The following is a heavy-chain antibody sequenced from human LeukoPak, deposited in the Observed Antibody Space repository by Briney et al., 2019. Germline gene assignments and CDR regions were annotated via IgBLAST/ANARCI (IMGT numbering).Heavy chain of an antibody. CDR2: IYSGGST. Sequence: QPGGSLRLSCAASGFTVSSSYMSWVRQAPGKGLEWVSVIYSGGSTYYADSVKGRFTISRDNSKNTLYLQMNSLRAEDTAVYYCARDRGVGATDWFDPWGQGTLVTVSS. CDR3: ARDRGVGATDWFDP. D-gene: IGHD1-26*01. V-gene: IGHV3-66*01. CDR1: GFTVSSSY. J-gene: IGHJ5*02.